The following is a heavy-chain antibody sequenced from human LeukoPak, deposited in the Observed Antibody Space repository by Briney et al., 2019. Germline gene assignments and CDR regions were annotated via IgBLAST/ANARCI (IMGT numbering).Heavy chain of an antibody. V-gene: IGHV4-59*02. D-gene: IGHD7-27*01. CDR2: IYHTGST. Sequence: PSQTLSLTCTVSGGSVSDYYWSWIRQSPGKGLEWIGYIYHTGSTSYSPSLKSRVTISADTSQNQFSLKLSSVTAADTAVYYCASRKLGNDYWGQGTLVTVSS. CDR3: ASRKLGNDY. CDR1: GGSVSDYY. J-gene: IGHJ4*02.